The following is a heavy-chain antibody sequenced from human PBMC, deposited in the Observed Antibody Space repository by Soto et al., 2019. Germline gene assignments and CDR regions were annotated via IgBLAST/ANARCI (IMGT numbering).Heavy chain of an antibody. J-gene: IGHJ6*02. Sequence: GGSLRLSCAASGFTFSSYSMNWVRQAPGKGLEWVSYISSSSSTIYYADSVKGRFTISRDNAKNSLYLQMNSLRDEDTAVYYCARGEREDTAMANYYYYGMDVWGQGTKVTVSS. CDR2: ISSSSSTI. D-gene: IGHD5-18*01. CDR3: ARGEREDTAMANYYYYGMDV. V-gene: IGHV3-48*02. CDR1: GFTFSSYS.